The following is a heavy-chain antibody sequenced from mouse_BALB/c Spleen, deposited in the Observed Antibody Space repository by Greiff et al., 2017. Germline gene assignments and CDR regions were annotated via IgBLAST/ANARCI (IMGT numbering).Heavy chain of an antibody. CDR3: ARSGPDAMDY. CDR2: ISYSGST. Sequence: EVKLQESGPGLVKPSQSLSLTCTVTGYSITSDYAWNWIRQFPGNKLEWMGYISYSGSTSYNPSLKSRISITRDTSKNQFFLQLNSVTTEDTATYYCARSGPDAMDYWGQGTSVTVSS. V-gene: IGHV3-2*02. CDR1: GYSITSDYA. J-gene: IGHJ4*01.